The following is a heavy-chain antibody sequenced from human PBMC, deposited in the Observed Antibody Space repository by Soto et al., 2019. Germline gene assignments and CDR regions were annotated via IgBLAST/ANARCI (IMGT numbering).Heavy chain of an antibody. CDR3: ARGNLRFGEMLSHFDY. CDR2: ISTDSSYT. Sequence: QVQLVESGGGLVKPGGSLRLSCAASGFTFSDYYMSWIRQAPGEGLEWVSYISTDSSYTNYADSVGGRFTISRDNAYNSLYLRMNSLRPEDKAVYYCARGNLRFGEMLSHFDYWGQGPLVTVSS. CDR1: GFTFSDYY. J-gene: IGHJ4*02. D-gene: IGHD3-10*01. V-gene: IGHV3-11*06.